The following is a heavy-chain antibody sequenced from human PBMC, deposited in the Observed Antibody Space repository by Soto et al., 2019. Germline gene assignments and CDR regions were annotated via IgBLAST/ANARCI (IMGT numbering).Heavy chain of an antibody. J-gene: IGHJ5*02. CDR3: ARGEDSSGYYLAWFDP. CDR1: GYTFTSYY. Sequence: ASVKVSCKASGYTFTSYYMHWVRQAPGQGLEWMGIINPSGGSTSYAQKFQGRVTMTRDTSTSTVYMELSSLRSEDTAVYYCARGEDSSGYYLAWFDPWGQGTLVTVSS. CDR2: INPSGGST. V-gene: IGHV1-46*01. D-gene: IGHD3-22*01.